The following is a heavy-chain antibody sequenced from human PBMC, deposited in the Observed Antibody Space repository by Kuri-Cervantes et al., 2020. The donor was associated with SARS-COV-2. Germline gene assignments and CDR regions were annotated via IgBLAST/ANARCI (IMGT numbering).Heavy chain of an antibody. V-gene: IGHV4-61*02. Sequence: LRLSCTVSGGSISSGSYYWSWIRQPAGKGLEWIGRIYTSGSTNYNPSLKSRVTISVDTSKNQFSLKLSSVTAADTAVYYCARALSDLSNVLLWFGEKLRFDPWGQGTLVTVSS. CDR3: ARALSDLSNVLLWFGEKLRFDP. CDR2: IYTSGST. CDR1: GGSISSGSYY. D-gene: IGHD3-10*01. J-gene: IGHJ5*02.